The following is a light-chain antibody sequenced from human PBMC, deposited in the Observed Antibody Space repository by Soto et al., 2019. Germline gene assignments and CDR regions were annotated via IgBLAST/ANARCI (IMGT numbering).Light chain of an antibody. CDR1: QSIFNW. J-gene: IGKJ1*01. CDR3: QQYNGYRWT. Sequence: DIQMTQSPSTLSASVGDRVTITCRASQSIFNWLAWYQQKPGKAPKILIYKASSLESGVPSRFSGSGSGTEFTLTTSSLQPDDFATYYCQQYNGYRWTFGQGTKVEIK. V-gene: IGKV1-5*03. CDR2: KAS.